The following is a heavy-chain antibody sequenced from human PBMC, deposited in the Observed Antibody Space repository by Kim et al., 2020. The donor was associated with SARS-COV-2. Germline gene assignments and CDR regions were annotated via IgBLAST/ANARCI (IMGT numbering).Heavy chain of an antibody. D-gene: IGHD3-16*01. J-gene: IGHJ3*02. CDR3: ARAMGLPNDAFDI. V-gene: IGHV4-59*01. Sequence: YHPSPQCPGTISVATSKNPFSLKLSSVTAADTAVYYCARAMGLPNDAFDIWGQGTMVTVSS.